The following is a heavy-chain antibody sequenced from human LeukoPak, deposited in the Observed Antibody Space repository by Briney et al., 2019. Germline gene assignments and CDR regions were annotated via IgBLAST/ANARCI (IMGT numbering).Heavy chain of an antibody. V-gene: IGHV4-61*08. CDR3: ARGITELPKKVYYFDY. J-gene: IGHJ4*02. CDR1: GGSISSGGYY. CDR2: IYYSGST. Sequence: PSETLSLTCTVSGGSISSGGYYWSWIRQPPGKGLEWIGYIYYSGSTNYNPSLKSRVTISVDTSKNQFSLKLSSVTAADTAVYYCARGITELPKKVYYFDYWGQGTLVTVSS. D-gene: IGHD1-14*01.